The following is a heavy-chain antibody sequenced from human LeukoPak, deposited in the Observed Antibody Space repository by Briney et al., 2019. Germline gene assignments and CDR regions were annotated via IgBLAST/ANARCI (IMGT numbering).Heavy chain of an antibody. V-gene: IGHV4-39*07. D-gene: IGHD2-2*01. CDR3: ARVGRSSSTDAFDI. J-gene: IGHJ3*02. CDR1: GGSISSSSYY. CDR2: IYDSGST. Sequence: SETLSLTCTVSGGSISSSSYYWGWIRQPPGKGLEWIVNIYDSGSTYYNPSLKSRVTISVDTSKNQFSLKLSSVTAADTAVYYCARVGRSSSTDAFDIWGQGTMVTVSS.